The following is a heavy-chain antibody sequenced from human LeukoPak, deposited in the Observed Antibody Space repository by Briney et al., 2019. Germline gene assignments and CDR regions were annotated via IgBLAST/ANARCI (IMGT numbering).Heavy chain of an antibody. V-gene: IGHV1-18*01. D-gene: IGHD3-10*01. CDR2: ISPYSGNT. J-gene: IGHJ4*02. Sequence: ASVKVSCKASGYSFTIYAITWVRQAPGQGPEWMGWISPYSGNTKYAQKLQGRVTMTTDTSTSTAYMELRSLRLDDTAVYYCARVRIGELLGVFDYWGQGTPVTVSS. CDR1: GYSFTIYA. CDR3: ARVRIGELLGVFDY.